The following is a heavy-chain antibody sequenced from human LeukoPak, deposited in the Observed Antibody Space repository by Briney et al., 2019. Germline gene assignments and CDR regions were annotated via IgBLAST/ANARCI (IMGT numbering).Heavy chain of an antibody. J-gene: IGHJ4*02. Sequence: ASVKVSCKASGYTFTSYYMHWVRQAPGQGLEWMGIINPSGGSTSYAQKFQGRVTMTRDTSTSTVYMELSSLRSEDTAVYYCARDGGDCSGGSCSTYFDYWGQGTLVTVSS. V-gene: IGHV1-46*01. CDR1: GYTFTSYY. CDR3: ARDGGDCSGGSCSTYFDY. CDR2: INPSGGST. D-gene: IGHD2-15*01.